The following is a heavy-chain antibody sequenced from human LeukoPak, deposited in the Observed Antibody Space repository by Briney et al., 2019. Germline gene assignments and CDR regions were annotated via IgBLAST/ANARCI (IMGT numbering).Heavy chain of an antibody. V-gene: IGHV3-23*01. CDR1: GFTFTSYS. CDR3: AKGGKGDVTPFDY. J-gene: IGHJ4*01. CDR2: ISGGGGST. D-gene: IGHD3-16*01. Sequence: GGSLRLSCAASGFTFTSYSMNWVRQAPGKGLEWVSTISGGGGSTYYADSVKGRFTISRDNSKNTLYLQVNSLRAEDTAVYYCAKGGKGDVTPFDYWGQGTLVNGSS.